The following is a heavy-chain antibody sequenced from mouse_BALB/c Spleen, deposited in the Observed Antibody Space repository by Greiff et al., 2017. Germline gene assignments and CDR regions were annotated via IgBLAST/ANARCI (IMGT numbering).Heavy chain of an antibody. J-gene: IGHJ3*01. Sequence: VQLQQSGPELVKPGASVKIPCKASGYTFTDYNMDWVKQSHGKSLEWIGDINPNNGGTIYNQKFKGKATLTVDKSSSTAYMGLRSLTSEDTAVYYCARIWGNYYGSRMFAYWGQGTLVTVSA. CDR3: ARIWGNYYGSRMFAY. CDR2: INPNNGGT. V-gene: IGHV1-18*01. CDR1: GYTFTDYN. D-gene: IGHD1-1*01.